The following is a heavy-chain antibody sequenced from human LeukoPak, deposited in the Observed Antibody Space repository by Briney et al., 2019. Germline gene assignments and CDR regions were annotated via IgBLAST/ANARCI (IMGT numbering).Heavy chain of an antibody. CDR2: ITGSGSST. J-gene: IGHJ4*02. CDR1: GFTFTRHA. CDR3: AEVRSAGNYVSGSYYGNY. D-gene: IGHD1-26*01. V-gene: IGHV3-23*01. Sequence: GGSLRLSCAASGFTFTRHAMTWVRQAPGKGLDYVSTITGSGSSTYYANSVKGRFTVSRDNSKNTLYLQMNSLRAEDTAVYYCAEVRSAGNYVSGSYYGNYWGQGTLVTVSS.